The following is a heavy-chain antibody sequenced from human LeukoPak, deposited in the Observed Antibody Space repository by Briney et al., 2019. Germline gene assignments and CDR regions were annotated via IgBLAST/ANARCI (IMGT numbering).Heavy chain of an antibody. CDR1: GYTFTSYG. Sequence: VASVKVSCKASGYTFTSYGISWVRQAPGQGLEWMGWISAYNGNTNYAQKLQGRVTMTTDTSTSTAHMELRSLRSDDTAVYYCARSPRSAKGYYFDYWGQGTLVTVSS. V-gene: IGHV1-18*01. D-gene: IGHD2-2*01. J-gene: IGHJ4*02. CDR3: ARSPRSAKGYYFDY. CDR2: ISAYNGNT.